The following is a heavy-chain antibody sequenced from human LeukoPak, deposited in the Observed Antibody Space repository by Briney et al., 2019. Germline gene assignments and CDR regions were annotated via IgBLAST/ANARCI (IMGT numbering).Heavy chain of an antibody. J-gene: IGHJ4*02. CDR2: ICNSGST. V-gene: IGHV4-4*07. CDR3: ARDKGRYCSGGSCYPDY. D-gene: IGHD2-15*01. Sequence: SETLSLTCTVSGGSISSYYWSWIRQPAGKGLEWIGRICNSGSTKYNPSLKSRVTMSVDTSKNQFSLKLNSVTAADTAVYYCARDKGRYCSGGSCYPDYWGQGTLVTVSS. CDR1: GGSISSYY.